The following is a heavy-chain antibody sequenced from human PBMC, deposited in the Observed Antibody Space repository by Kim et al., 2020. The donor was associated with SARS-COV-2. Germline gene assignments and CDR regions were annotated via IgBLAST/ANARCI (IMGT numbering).Heavy chain of an antibody. J-gene: IGHJ3*02. D-gene: IGHD3-3*01. V-gene: IGHV3-30-3*01. CDR1: GFTFSSYA. Sequence: GGSLRLSCAASGFTFSSYAMHWVRQAPGKGLEWVAGISYDGSNKYYADSVKGRFTISRDNSKNTLYLQMNSLRAEDTAVYYCARVTRITIFGVVITSDAFDIWGQGTMVTVSS. CDR3: ARVTRITIFGVVITSDAFDI. CDR2: ISYDGSNK.